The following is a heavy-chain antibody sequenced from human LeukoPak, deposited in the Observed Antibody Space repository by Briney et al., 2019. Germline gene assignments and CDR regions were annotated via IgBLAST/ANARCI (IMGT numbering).Heavy chain of an antibody. CDR3: ARSRIAVAGTPDY. Sequence: ASVKVSCKASGYTFTSYDINWVRQATGQGLEWMGWMNPNSGNTGYAQKFQGRVTMTTDTSTSTAYMELRSLRSDDTAVYYCARSRIAVAGTPDYWGQGTLVTVSS. V-gene: IGHV1-8*01. D-gene: IGHD6-19*01. J-gene: IGHJ4*02. CDR1: GYTFTSYD. CDR2: MNPNSGNT.